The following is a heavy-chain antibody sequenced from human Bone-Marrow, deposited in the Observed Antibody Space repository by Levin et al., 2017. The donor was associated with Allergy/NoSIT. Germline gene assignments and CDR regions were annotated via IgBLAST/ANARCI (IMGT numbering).Heavy chain of an antibody. CDR2: ISAYNGNT. D-gene: IGHD3-9*01. Sequence: ASVKVSCKASGYSFTNFGVNWVRQAPGQGLEWIGWISAYNGNTKYAQKFQDRVTLTTDTSTSTAYMEMWSLRSDDTAMYYCARCNPGYYNEGPIDLWGQGTMLTVSS. CDR1: GYSFTNFG. V-gene: IGHV1-18*01. J-gene: IGHJ3*01. CDR3: ARCNPGYYNEGPIDL.